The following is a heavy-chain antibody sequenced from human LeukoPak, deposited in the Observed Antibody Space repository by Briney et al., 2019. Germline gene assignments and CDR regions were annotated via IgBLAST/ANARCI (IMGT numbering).Heavy chain of an antibody. Sequence: GGSPRLSCAASGFTFSSYAMSWVRQAPGKGLEWVSAISGSGGSTYYADSVKGRFTISRDNSKNTLYLQMNSLRAEDTAVYYCAKATRRDGYNWNYWGQGTLVTVSS. CDR2: ISGSGGST. J-gene: IGHJ4*02. CDR3: AKATRRDGYNWNY. V-gene: IGHV3-23*01. CDR1: GFTFSSYA. D-gene: IGHD5-24*01.